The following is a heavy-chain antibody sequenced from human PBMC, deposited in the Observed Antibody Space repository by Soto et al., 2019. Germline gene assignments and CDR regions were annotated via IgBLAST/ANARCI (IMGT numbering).Heavy chain of an antibody. Sequence: QVQLVESGGGVVQPGRSLRLSCAASGFTFSSYAMHWVRQAPGKGLEWVAVISYDGSNKYYADSVKGRFTISRDNSKNTLYLQMNSLRAEATAVYYCARDRVTGTTGYYFDYWGQGTLVTVSS. J-gene: IGHJ4*02. CDR2: ISYDGSNK. V-gene: IGHV3-30-3*01. CDR1: GFTFSSYA. D-gene: IGHD1-7*01. CDR3: ARDRVTGTTGYYFDY.